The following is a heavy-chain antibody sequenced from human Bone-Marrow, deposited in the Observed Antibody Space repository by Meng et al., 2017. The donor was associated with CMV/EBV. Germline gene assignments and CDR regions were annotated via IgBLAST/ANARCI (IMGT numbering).Heavy chain of an antibody. CDR1: GFTFMNYA. J-gene: IGHJ6*02. Sequence: GESLKISCAASGFTFMNYAMAWVRQAPGEGLECVSAISTSGSNTYYADSVRGRFTISRDNSRNTLYLQMSSLRADDTAIYYCAKILQAHIIAYYYGMDVWGQGTPVTVSS. D-gene: IGHD4-11*01. CDR3: AKILQAHIIAYYYGMDV. CDR2: ISTSGSNT. V-gene: IGHV3-23*01.